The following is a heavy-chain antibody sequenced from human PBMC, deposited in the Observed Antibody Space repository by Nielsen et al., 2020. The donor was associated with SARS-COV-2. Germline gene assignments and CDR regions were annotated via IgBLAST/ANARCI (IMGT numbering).Heavy chain of an antibody. Sequence: GGSLRLSCATSGLTVRNSYMSWVRQAPGEGLEWVSVIYSGGSTYYADSVKGRFTISRDNSKNTLYLQMNSLRAEDTAVYYCAKAGSGAAAGIRNWFDPWGQGTLVTVSS. D-gene: IGHD6-13*01. V-gene: IGHV3-53*01. CDR3: AKAGSGAAAGIRNWFDP. CDR2: IYSGGST. J-gene: IGHJ5*02. CDR1: GLTVRNSY.